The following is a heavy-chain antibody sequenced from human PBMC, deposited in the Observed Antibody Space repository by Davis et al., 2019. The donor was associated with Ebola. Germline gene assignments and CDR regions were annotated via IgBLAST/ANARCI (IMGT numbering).Heavy chain of an antibody. CDR2: IYSGGST. CDR3: ARAGGSTTLTAPSMDV. D-gene: IGHD4-17*01. Sequence: GESLKISCAASGFTVSSNYMSWVRQAPGKGLEWVSVIYSGGSTYYADSVKGRFTISRDNAQNSLYLQMNSLRAEDTAVYYCARAGGSTTLTAPSMDVWGQGTTVTVSS. J-gene: IGHJ6*02. V-gene: IGHV3-53*03. CDR1: GFTVSSNY.